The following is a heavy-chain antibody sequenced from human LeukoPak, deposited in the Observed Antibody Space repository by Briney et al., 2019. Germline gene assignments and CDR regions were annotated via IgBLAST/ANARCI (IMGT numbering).Heavy chain of an antibody. V-gene: IGHV3-23*01. CDR2: ISGSGGST. J-gene: IGHJ4*02. CDR1: GFTFSSYA. CDR3: AKGGGWSPAVLFDY. D-gene: IGHD6-19*01. Sequence: GGSLRLSCAASGFTFSSYAMSWVRQAPGKGLEWVSAISGSGGSTYYADSVKGRFTISRDNSKSTLYLQMNSLRAEDTAVYYCAKGGGWSPAVLFDYWGQGTLVTVSS.